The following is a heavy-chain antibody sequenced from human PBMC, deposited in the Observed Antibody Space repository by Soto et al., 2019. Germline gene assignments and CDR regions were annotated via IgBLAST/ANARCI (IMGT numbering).Heavy chain of an antibody. V-gene: IGHV4-34*01. CDR2: INYSGST. CDR1: DVSFSGDY. D-gene: IGHD3-16*02. Sequence: SETLSLTCGVSDVSFSGDYWSWIRQPPGKGLEWIGEINYSGSTKFNPSLKSRVTLSIDTSKDQFSLRLSSVTAADTAVYYCARDSAGLRLGESSLYGEKDSFDVWDQGTLVTVSS. J-gene: IGHJ3*01. CDR3: ARDSAGLRLGESSLYGEKDSFDV.